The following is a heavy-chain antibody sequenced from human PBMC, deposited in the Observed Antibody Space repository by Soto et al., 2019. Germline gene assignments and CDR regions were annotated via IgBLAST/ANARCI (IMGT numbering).Heavy chain of an antibody. CDR3: AKGGYVIDN. CDR1: GFTFNIYT. V-gene: IGHV3-23*01. D-gene: IGHD2-15*01. CDR2: IGENGGST. Sequence: GGSLRLSCAASGFTFNIYTMSWVRQAPGKGLEWVSTIGENGGSTYYADSVKGRFTISRDNSKNTLYLQMNNLRAEDTAVYYCAKGGYVIDNWGQGNLVTVSS. J-gene: IGHJ4*02.